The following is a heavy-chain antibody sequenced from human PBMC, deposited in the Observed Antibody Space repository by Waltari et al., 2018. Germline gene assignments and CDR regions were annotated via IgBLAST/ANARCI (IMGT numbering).Heavy chain of an antibody. D-gene: IGHD3-3*01. CDR2: ISSSGQT. CDR3: ARATYYDFSSGYSFDN. CDR1: GGSISNYY. V-gene: IGHV4-59*01. J-gene: IGHJ4*02. Sequence: QVQLQESGPGLVKPSETPSLTCSVSGGSISNYYWNWIRQTPGKGLEWIGYISSSGQTNYNPSLKSRVSVSLDTSKTRFSLRLSSVTAADTAVYYCARATYYDFSSGYSFDNWGQGTLVTVSS.